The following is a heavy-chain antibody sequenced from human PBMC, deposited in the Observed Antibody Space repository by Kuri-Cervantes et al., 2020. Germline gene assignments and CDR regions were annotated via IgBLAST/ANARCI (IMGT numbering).Heavy chain of an antibody. V-gene: IGHV1-2*02. J-gene: IGHJ6*02. D-gene: IGHD4-17*01. CDR1: GYTFTSYG. CDR3: ASTVTTFYGMDV. CDR2: INPNSGGT. Sequence: ASVKVSCKASGYTFTSYGISWVRQAPGQGLEWMGWINPNSGGTNYAQKFQGRVTMTRDTSISTAYMELSRLRSDDTAVYYCASTVTTFYGMDVWGQGTTVTVSS.